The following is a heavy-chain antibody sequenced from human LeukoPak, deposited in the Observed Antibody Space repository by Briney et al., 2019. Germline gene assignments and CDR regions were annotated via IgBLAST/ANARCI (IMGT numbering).Heavy chain of an antibody. V-gene: IGHV3-21*01. CDR3: AGGYCSSTSCLDY. D-gene: IGHD2-2*01. Sequence: GGSLRLSCAASGFTFSSYSMNWVRQAPGKGLEWVSSISSSSSYIYYADSVKGRFTISRDNAKNSLYLQMNSLRAEDTAVYYCAGGYCSSTSCLDYWGQGTLVTVSS. J-gene: IGHJ4*02. CDR2: ISSSSSYI. CDR1: GFTFSSYS.